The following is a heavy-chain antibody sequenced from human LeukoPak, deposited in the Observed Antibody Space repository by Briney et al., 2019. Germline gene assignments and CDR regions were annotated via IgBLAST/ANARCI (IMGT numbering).Heavy chain of an antibody. J-gene: IGHJ6*02. Sequence: ASVKVSCKASGYTFRAYDITWVRQAPGQGLEWMGWINPNSGGTNYAQKFQGWVTMTRDTSISTAYMELSRLRSDDTAVYYCARALIDSSWFLYYYYGMDVWGQGTTVTVSS. CDR2: INPNSGGT. CDR1: GYTFRAYD. V-gene: IGHV1-2*04. CDR3: ARALIDSSWFLYYYYGMDV. D-gene: IGHD6-13*01.